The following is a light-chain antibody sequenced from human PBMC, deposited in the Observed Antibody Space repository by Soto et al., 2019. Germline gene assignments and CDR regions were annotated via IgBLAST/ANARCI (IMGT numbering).Light chain of an antibody. CDR3: QVWDSGSEVV. Sequence: SYELTQPPSVSVAPGQTARIPCGGNNIRSKSVHWFQQKPGQAPELVVYDDSGRPSGIPERFSGSNSGNTATLTISRVAAGDEADYYCQVWDSGSEVVFGGGTKVTVL. V-gene: IGLV3-21*02. CDR1: NIRSKS. CDR2: DDS. J-gene: IGLJ2*01.